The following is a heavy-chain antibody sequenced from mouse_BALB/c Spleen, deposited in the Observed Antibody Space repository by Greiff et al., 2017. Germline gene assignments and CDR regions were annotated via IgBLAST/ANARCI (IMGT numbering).Heavy chain of an antibody. CDR2: IWAGGST. D-gene: IGHD2-1*01. CDR1: GFSLTSYG. Sequence: QVQLQHSGPGLVAPSQSLSITCTVSGFSLTSYGVHWVRQPPGKGLEWLGVIWAGGSTNYNSALMSRLSISKDNSKSQVFLKMNSLQTDDTAMYYCARDEGGNYGPFEYWGQGTTLTVSS. J-gene: IGHJ2*01. V-gene: IGHV2-9*02. CDR3: ARDEGGNYGPFEY.